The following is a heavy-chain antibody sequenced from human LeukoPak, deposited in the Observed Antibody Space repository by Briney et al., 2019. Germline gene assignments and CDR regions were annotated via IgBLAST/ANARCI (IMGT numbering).Heavy chain of an antibody. V-gene: IGHV1-69*13. Sequence: ASVKVSCKASRGTFSSYAISWVRQAPGQGLEWMGGIIPIFGTANYAQKFQGRVTIAADESTSTAYMELSSLRSEDTAVYYCARDTRHRYCSSTSCYRGWLDPWGQGTLVTVSS. CDR2: IIPIFGTA. CDR3: ARDTRHRYCSSTSCYRGWLDP. J-gene: IGHJ5*02. CDR1: RGTFSSYA. D-gene: IGHD2-2*01.